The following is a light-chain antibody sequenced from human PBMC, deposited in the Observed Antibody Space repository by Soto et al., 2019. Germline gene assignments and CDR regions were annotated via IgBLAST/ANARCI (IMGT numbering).Light chain of an antibody. CDR2: DVS. CDR3: SSFTSRHTYV. V-gene: IGLV2-14*01. J-gene: IGLJ1*01. CDR1: SSDIGGYNY. Sequence: QSVLTQPASVSGSPGQSTTISCTGTSSDIGGYNYVFWYQQLPGEAPKLIIYDVSDRPSGVSTRFSGSKSGNTASLTISGLQAEDEGDYYCSSFTSRHTYVFGTGTKLTVL.